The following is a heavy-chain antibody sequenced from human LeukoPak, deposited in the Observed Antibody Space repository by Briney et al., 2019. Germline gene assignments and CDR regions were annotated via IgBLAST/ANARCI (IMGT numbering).Heavy chain of an antibody. D-gene: IGHD5-24*01. CDR2: IYSGGNT. J-gene: IGHJ4*02. CDR3: GRGWAVDF. V-gene: IGHV3-53*01. CDR1: GFAVSDNF. Sequence: GGPLRLSCAASGFAVSDNFMSWVRQAPGKVLEWVSVIYSGGNTYYAASVKGRFTISRDNSKNTVYLQMNSLRVEDTAVYYCGRGWAVDFWGQGTLVTVSS.